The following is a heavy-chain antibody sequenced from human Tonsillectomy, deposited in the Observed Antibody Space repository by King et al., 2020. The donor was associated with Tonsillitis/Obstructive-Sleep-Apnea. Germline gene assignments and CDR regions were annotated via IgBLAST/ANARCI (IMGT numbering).Heavy chain of an antibody. D-gene: IGHD3-3*01. CDR3: ARGRVFGVVIRGARDYYYMDV. CDR1: GGSFSGYY. V-gene: IGHV4-34*01. Sequence: VQLQQWGAGLLKPSETLSLTCAVYGGSFSGYYWTWIRQPPGKGLEWIGEIIHSGSTNYNPSLKSRVTVSVDTSKNHFSLKLGSVTAADTAVYYCARGRVFGVVIRGARDYYYMDVWGKGTTVTVSS. J-gene: IGHJ6*03. CDR2: IIHSGST.